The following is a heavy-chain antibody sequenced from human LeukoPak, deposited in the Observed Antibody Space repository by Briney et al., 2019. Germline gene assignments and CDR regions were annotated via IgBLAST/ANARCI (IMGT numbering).Heavy chain of an antibody. CDR1: GGSISNYY. J-gene: IGHJ2*01. Sequence: PSETLSLTCSVSGGSISNYYWNWIRQSPGKGLEWIGYIYYSGSTTYNPSLKSRVTISVDTSKNQFSLKLKSVTAADTAVYYCVRVYSDSSYWYFDLWGRGTLVTVSS. D-gene: IGHD6-6*01. CDR3: VRVYSDSSYWYFDL. CDR2: IYYSGST. V-gene: IGHV4-59*01.